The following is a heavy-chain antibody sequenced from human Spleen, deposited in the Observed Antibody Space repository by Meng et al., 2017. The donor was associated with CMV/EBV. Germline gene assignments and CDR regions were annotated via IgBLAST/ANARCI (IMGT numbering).Heavy chain of an antibody. J-gene: IGHJ3*02. CDR1: GFTLSSYT. CDR3: AREGYTLGRFGAFDI. CDR2: ISTSSSTI. D-gene: IGHD2-2*02. V-gene: IGHV3-48*04. Sequence: LSLTCAASGFTLSSYTMNWVRQAPGKGLEWVSYISTSSSTIYYADSVKGRFTISRDNAKNSLYLQMNGLRAEDSAVYFCAREGYTLGRFGAFDIWGQGTMVTVSS.